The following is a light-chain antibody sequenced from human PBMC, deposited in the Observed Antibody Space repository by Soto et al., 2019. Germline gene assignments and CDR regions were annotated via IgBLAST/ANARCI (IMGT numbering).Light chain of an antibody. CDR2: GAS. CDR1: ESLSRN. J-gene: IGKJ4*01. CDR3: QQYNNWPPFT. Sequence: ETVMTQSPATLSVSPGEKVTLSCRASESLSRNLAWYQQKSGQAPRLLIYGASTRATGVPARFSGSGSGTEFTLAICGLQSDDFAIYFCQQYNNWPPFTFGGGTTVEIK. V-gene: IGKV3-15*01.